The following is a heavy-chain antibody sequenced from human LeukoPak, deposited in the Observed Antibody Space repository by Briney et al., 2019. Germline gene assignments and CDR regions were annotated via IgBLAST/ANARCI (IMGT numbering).Heavy chain of an antibody. CDR1: GGTFSSYA. CDR3: ATPLRPLVPAAEPLYYYYGMDV. D-gene: IGHD2-2*01. J-gene: IGHJ6*02. CDR2: IIPILGIA. Sequence: GASVKVSCKASGGTFSSYAISWVRQAPGQGLEWMGRIIPILGIANYAQKFQGRVTITADKSTSTAYMELSSLRSEDTAVYYRATPLRPLVPAAEPLYYYYGMDVWGQGTTVTVSS. V-gene: IGHV1-69*04.